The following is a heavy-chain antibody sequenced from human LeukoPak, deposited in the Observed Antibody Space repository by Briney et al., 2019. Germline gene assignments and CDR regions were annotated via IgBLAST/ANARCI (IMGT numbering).Heavy chain of an antibody. Sequence: GGSLRLSCAASGFTFSSYGMHWVRQAPGKGLEWVAFIRYDGSNKYYADSVKGRFTISRDNSKNTLYLQMNSLRAEDTAVYYCAKLEPAAYYFYYMDVWGKGITVTVSS. D-gene: IGHD1-1*01. CDR1: GFTFSSYG. CDR3: AKLEPAAYYFYYMDV. V-gene: IGHV3-30*02. J-gene: IGHJ6*03. CDR2: IRYDGSNK.